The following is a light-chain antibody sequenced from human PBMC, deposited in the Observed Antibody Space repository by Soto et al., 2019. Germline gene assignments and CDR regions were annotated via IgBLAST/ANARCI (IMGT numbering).Light chain of an antibody. V-gene: IGKV3-20*01. J-gene: IGKJ1*01. Sequence: EIVSARSPGTLSLSPGERATLSCRASQSVSSSYLAWYQQKPGQAPRLLIYGASSRATVIPDRFSGSGSGTDFTLTISRMEPEDFAVYYCQQYGSSPSWTFGQGTK. CDR3: QQYGSSPSWT. CDR2: GAS. CDR1: QSVSSSY.